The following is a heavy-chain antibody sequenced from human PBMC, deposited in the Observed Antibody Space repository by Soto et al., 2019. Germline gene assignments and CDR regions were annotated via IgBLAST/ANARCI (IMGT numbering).Heavy chain of an antibody. J-gene: IGHJ5*02. Sequence: SETLSLTCIVSGGSISEKYWNWVRQPPGKGLEWIGLIFANGHTDYNPSLKSRVTMSVDASKNQFSLRLTSMTAADTAVYYCVASLAASGLNWLGPWGRGTLVTVSS. CDR2: IFANGHT. CDR3: VASLAASGLNWLGP. CDR1: GGSISEKY. V-gene: IGHV4-4*07. D-gene: IGHD6-13*01.